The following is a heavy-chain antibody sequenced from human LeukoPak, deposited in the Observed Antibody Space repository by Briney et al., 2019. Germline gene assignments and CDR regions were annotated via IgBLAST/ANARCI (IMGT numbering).Heavy chain of an antibody. CDR3: ARQGVSGSYYSYYYYMDV. CDR2: IYPGDSDT. CDR1: GYSFTSYW. J-gene: IGHJ6*03. V-gene: IGHV5-51*01. D-gene: IGHD1-26*01. Sequence: GESLKISCKGSGYSFTSYWIGWVGQMPGKGPGWMGIIYPGDSDTRYSPSFQGQVTISADKSISTAYLQWSSLKASDTAMYYCARQGVSGSYYSYYYYMDVWGKGTTVTVSS.